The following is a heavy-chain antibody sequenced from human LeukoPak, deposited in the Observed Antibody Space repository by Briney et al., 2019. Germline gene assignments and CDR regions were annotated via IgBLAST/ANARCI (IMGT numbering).Heavy chain of an antibody. J-gene: IGHJ4*02. Sequence: GGSLRLSCAASGFTFDDYAMHWVRQAPGKGLEWVAVISYDGSNKYYADSVKGRFTISRDNSKNTLYLQMNSLRAEDTAVYYCARNEGYSSGWYVGWGQGTLVTVSS. V-gene: IGHV3-30*04. D-gene: IGHD6-19*01. CDR3: ARNEGYSSGWYVG. CDR2: ISYDGSNK. CDR1: GFTFDDYA.